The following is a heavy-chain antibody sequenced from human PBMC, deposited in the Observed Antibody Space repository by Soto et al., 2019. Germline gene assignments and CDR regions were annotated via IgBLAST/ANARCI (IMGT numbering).Heavy chain of an antibody. CDR3: AKGTYDSLTAYSYYFDC. D-gene: IGHD3-9*01. Sequence: QPGGSLRLSCAASGFTFSHYAMSWVRQTPGKGLEWVSTISTSGGSKFFADSVKGRFTISRDNSKNTLYLQMNSLRAEDTAAYYCAKGTYDSLTAYSYYFDCWGQGTLVTVSS. J-gene: IGHJ4*02. CDR1: GFTFSHYA. CDR2: ISTSGGSK. V-gene: IGHV3-23*01.